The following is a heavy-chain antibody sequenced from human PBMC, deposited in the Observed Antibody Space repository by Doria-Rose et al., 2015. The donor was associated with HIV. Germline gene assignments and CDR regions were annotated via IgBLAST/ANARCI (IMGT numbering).Heavy chain of an antibody. V-gene: IGHV4-59*01. CDR3: ARVLSGTYDY. J-gene: IGHJ4*02. D-gene: IGHD1-26*01. Sequence: VQLVESGPGLVKPSKTLSLTCSVSGGSISHYYWSWIRQPPGKGLKYIGDICYTGSTNYSPSFKSRVSISIDTSKNKFSLRLSSVTAADTAVYYCARVLSGTYDYWGQGTLVTVSS. CDR1: GGSISHYY. CDR2: ICYTGST.